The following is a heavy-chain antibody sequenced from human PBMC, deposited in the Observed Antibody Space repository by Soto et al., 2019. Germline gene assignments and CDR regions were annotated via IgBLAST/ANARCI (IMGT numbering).Heavy chain of an antibody. J-gene: IGHJ4*02. CDR3: ARLYGGGMATITGIDY. D-gene: IGHD5-12*01. V-gene: IGHV5-51*01. Sequence: GESLKISCKGSGYSFTSYWIGWVRQMPGKGLEWMGIIYPGDSDTRYSPSFQGQVTISADKSISTAYLQWSSLKASDTAMYYCARLYGGGMATITGIDYWGQGTLVTVSS. CDR2: IYPGDSDT. CDR1: GYSFTSYW.